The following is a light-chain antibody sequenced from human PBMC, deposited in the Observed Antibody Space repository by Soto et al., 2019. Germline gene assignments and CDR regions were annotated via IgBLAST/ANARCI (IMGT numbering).Light chain of an antibody. CDR3: QHLHNFTIT. CDR1: QDIGIY. J-gene: IGKJ5*01. CDR2: DAT. Sequence: EIQMTQSSSSLSASVRERVTITCEASQDIGIYLNWYQQKQGKAPKLLIYDATNLEMGVPSRFSGSGSGTDVTFTISSLKTEDSATYYCQHLHNFTITFGQGTRLEI. V-gene: IGKV1-33*01.